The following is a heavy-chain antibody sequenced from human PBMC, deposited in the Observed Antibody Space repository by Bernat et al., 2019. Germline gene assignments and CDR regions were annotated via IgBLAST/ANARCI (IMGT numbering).Heavy chain of an antibody. CDR1: GFTFSNAW. J-gene: IGHJ4*02. V-gene: IGHV3-15*01. CDR2: IKSKTDGGTT. CDR3: TTAILWWEIDY. D-gene: IGHD2-21*01. Sequence: EVQLVESGGGLVKPGGSLRLSCAASGFTFSNAWMSWVRQAPGKGLEWVGHIKSKTDGGTTDYAAPVKGRFTISRDDSKNTLYLQMNSPKTEDTAVYYCTTAILWWEIDYWGQGTLVTVSS.